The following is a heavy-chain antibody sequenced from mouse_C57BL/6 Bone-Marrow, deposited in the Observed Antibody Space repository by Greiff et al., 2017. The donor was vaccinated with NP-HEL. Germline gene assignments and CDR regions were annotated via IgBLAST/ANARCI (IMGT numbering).Heavy chain of an antibody. Sequence: EVKLMESGGGLVKPGGSLKLSCAASGFTFSDYGMHWVRQAPEKGLEWVAYISSGSSTIYYADTVKGRFTISRDNAKNTLFLQMTSLRSEDTAMYYCARPAIYDGYYLYAMDYWGQGTSVTVSS. CDR3: ARPAIYDGYYLYAMDY. J-gene: IGHJ4*01. V-gene: IGHV5-17*01. D-gene: IGHD2-3*01. CDR2: ISSGSSTI. CDR1: GFTFSDYG.